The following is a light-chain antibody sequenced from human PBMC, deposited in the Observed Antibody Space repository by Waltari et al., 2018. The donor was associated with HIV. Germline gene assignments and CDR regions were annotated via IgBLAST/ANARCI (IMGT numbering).Light chain of an antibody. Sequence: QSVLPQRPSVPAAPGQKVPFPCPGTTPNIGNNYVSWYQQLPGTAPQRLIDDNNKRPSGIPDRFSGSKSGTSATLGITGLQTGDEADYYCGTWDSSLSAGRVFGGGTKLTVL. J-gene: IGLJ3*02. CDR3: GTWDSSLSAGRV. CDR1: TPNIGNNY. V-gene: IGLV1-51*01. CDR2: DNN.